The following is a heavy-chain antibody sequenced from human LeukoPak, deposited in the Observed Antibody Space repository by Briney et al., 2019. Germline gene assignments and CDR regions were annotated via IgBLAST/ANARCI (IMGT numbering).Heavy chain of an antibody. V-gene: IGHV3-30-3*01. CDR3: ARDRNWATRNWYFDL. Sequence: GRSLRLSCAASGFTSSSYAMHWVRQAPGKGLEWVAVISYDGSNKYYADSVKGRFTISRDNSKNTLYLQMNSLRAEDTAVYYCARDRNWATRNWYFDLWGRGTLVTVSS. CDR1: GFTSSSYA. D-gene: IGHD1-14*01. J-gene: IGHJ2*01. CDR2: ISYDGSNK.